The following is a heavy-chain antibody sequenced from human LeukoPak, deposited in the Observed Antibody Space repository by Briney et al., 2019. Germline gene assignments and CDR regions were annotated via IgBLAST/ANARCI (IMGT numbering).Heavy chain of an antibody. Sequence: GGSLRLSCAASGFIFSSNTMNWVRQAPGQGLEWVSSISSSSSYIYYADSVKGRFTISRDNAKNSLYLQMNSLRAEDTAVYYCAKVGGGGKGGYYMDVWGKGTTVTVSS. CDR2: ISSSSSYI. CDR1: GFIFSSNT. V-gene: IGHV3-21*04. CDR3: AKVGGGGKGGYYMDV. D-gene: IGHD4-23*01. J-gene: IGHJ6*03.